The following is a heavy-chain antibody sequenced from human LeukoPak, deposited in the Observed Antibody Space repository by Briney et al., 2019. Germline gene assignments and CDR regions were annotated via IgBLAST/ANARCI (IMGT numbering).Heavy chain of an antibody. CDR3: ARGDYGDFPDYFDY. D-gene: IGHD4-17*01. Sequence: PSETLSLTCAVYGGSSSGYYWSWIRQPPGKGLEWIGEINHSGSTNYNPSLKSRVTISVDTSKNQFSLKLSSVTAADTAVYYCARGDYGDFPDYFDYWGQGTLVTVSS. CDR1: GGSSSGYY. CDR2: INHSGST. V-gene: IGHV4-34*01. J-gene: IGHJ4*02.